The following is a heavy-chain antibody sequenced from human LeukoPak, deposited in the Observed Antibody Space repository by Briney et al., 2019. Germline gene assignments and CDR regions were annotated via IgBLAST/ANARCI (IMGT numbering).Heavy chain of an antibody. J-gene: IGHJ5*02. D-gene: IGHD6-19*01. CDR3: ARGGSSGRLNWFAP. Sequence: PGGSLRLSCAASGFTFSSYSMNWVRQAPGKGLEWVSSISSSSSYIYYADSVKGRFTISRDNAKNSLYLQMNSLRAEDTAVYYCARGGSSGRLNWFAPWGQGTLVTVSS. CDR1: GFTFSSYS. V-gene: IGHV3-21*01. CDR2: ISSSSSYI.